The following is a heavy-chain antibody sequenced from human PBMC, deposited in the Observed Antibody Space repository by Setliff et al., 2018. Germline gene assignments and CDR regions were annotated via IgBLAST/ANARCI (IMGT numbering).Heavy chain of an antibody. D-gene: IGHD2-21*02. CDR1: GGSISSGGYS. CDR3: ARYCGGDCYSDVHYYYGMDV. J-gene: IGHJ6*04. V-gene: IGHV4-30-2*01. CDR2: IYHSGST. Sequence: SETLSLTCAVSGGSISSGGYSWSWIRQPPGKGLEWIGYIYHSGSTYYNPSLKSRVTISVDRSKNQFSLKLSSVTAADTAVYYCARYCGGDCYSDVHYYYGMDVWGKGTTVTVSS.